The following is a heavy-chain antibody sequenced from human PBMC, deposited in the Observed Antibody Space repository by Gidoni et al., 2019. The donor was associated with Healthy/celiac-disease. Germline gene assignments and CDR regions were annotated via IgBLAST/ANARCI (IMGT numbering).Heavy chain of an antibody. D-gene: IGHD1-26*01. Sequence: QVPLVASGGGLVKPGGSLRLSCAASGFTFSDYYMSWIRQAPGKGLEWVAYISSSSSYTNYADAVKGRFTIARDNAKNALYLQMNSLRAEETAVYDCAREFLGASEEWELYIDDWGQGTLVTVSS. CDR2: ISSSSSYT. J-gene: IGHJ4*02. CDR3: AREFLGASEEWELYIDD. V-gene: IGHV3-11*06. CDR1: GFTFSDYY.